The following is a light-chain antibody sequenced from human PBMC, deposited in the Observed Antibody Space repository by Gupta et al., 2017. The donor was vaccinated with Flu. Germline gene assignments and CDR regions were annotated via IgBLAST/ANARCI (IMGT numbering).Light chain of an antibody. J-gene: IGKJ4*01. V-gene: IGKV3-15*01. CDR1: QGVSVN. CDR3: QQHNHWPPA. CDR2: AAS. Sequence: EILMPQSPATLSASPGESATLSCRTTQGVSVNVAWYQQKLGQAPRLLIYAASTRATGVPARFSGSGSGTQFTLTITSLQSEDAAVYYCQQHNHWPPAFGGGTKVEIK.